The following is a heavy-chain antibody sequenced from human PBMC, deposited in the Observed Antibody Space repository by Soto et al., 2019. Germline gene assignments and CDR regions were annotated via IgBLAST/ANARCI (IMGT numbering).Heavy chain of an antibody. CDR1: GASISSSNW. CDR3: PTSRGSGRLDN. CDR2: IYHSGRT. Sequence: QVQLQESGPGLVKPSGTLSLTCAVSGASISSSNWWTWVRQPPGKGLEWIGEIYHSGRTNYNPSLMSRVTISLAKSQHHFSLRLSSVTAADTAVYYCPTSRGSGRLDNWGQGTLVTVSS. V-gene: IGHV4-4*02. D-gene: IGHD3-10*01. J-gene: IGHJ4*02.